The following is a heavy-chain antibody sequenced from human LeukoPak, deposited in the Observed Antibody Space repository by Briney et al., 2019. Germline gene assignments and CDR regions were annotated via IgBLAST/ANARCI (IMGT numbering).Heavy chain of an antibody. Sequence: GGSLRLSCAASGFTFSNAWMSWVRQAPGKGLEWVGRIKSKTDGGTTDYAVPVKGRFTISRDDSKNTLYLQMNSLKTEDTAVYYCTTEGPIVVVPAAITDWFDPWGQGTLVTVSS. J-gene: IGHJ5*02. D-gene: IGHD2-2*02. CDR2: IKSKTDGGTT. CDR1: GFTFSNAW. V-gene: IGHV3-15*01. CDR3: TTEGPIVVVPAAITDWFDP.